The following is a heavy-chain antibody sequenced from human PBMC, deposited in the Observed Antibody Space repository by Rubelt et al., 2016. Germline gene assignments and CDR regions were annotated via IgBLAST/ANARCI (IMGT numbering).Heavy chain of an antibody. CDR3: ARALAPSYYYYYYGMDV. CDR2: IYYSGST. J-gene: IGHJ6*02. V-gene: IGHV4-59*01. CDR1: GGSISSYY. Sequence: GPGLVKPSETLSLTCTVSGGSISSYYWSWIRQPPGRGLEWIGYIYYSGSTNYNPSLKSRVTISVDTSKNQFSLKLSSVTAADTAVYYCARALAPSYYYYYYGMDVWGQGTTVTVSS.